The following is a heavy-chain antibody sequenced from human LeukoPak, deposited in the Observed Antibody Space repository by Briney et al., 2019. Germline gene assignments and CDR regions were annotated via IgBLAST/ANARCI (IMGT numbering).Heavy chain of an antibody. J-gene: IGHJ4*02. V-gene: IGHV3-74*01. CDR1: GLTFSSYW. CDR3: ARGREPLNPFDY. D-gene: IGHD1-14*01. Sequence: PGGSLRLSCAASGLTFSSYWMHWVRQAPGKGLVWVSGIKTDGSSTSYADSVKGRFTISRDNAKNMLYLQMNSLRAEDTAVYYCARGREPLNPFDYWGQGTLVTVSS. CDR2: IKTDGSST.